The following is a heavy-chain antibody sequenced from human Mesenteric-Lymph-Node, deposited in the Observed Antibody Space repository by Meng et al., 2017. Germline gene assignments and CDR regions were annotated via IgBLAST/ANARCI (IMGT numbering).Heavy chain of an antibody. D-gene: IGHD6-13*01. CDR2: INAGNGFT. CDR3: AREGAAAAKNFDY. Sequence: ASVKVSCKASGYTFTNYYMHYVRQAPGQGPEWMGAINAGNGFTGYAQKFQGRVTMTWDTSTSTVYMDLNSLRSEDTAVYYCAREGAAAAKNFDYWGQGTLVNVAS. V-gene: IGHV1-46*01. CDR1: GYTFTNYY. J-gene: IGHJ4*02.